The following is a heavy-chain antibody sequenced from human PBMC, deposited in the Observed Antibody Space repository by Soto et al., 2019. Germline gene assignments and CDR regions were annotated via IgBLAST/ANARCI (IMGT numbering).Heavy chain of an antibody. CDR3: ARNKKGRQQLNWFAP. CDR2: ISYDGSNK. Sequence: QVQLVESGGGVVQPGRSLRLSCAASGFTFSSYAMHWVRQAPGKGLEWVAVISYDGSNKYYADSVKGRFTISRDNSKNTLYLKINSRRAEDRAVYYCARNKKGRQQLNWFAPWGQGTLVTVSS. V-gene: IGHV3-30-3*01. CDR1: GFTFSSYA. D-gene: IGHD6-13*01. J-gene: IGHJ5*02.